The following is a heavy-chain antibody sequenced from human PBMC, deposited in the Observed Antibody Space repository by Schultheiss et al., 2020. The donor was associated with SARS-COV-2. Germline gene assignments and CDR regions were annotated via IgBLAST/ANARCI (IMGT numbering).Heavy chain of an antibody. J-gene: IGHJ6*02. V-gene: IGHV3-48*03. CDR2: ISESDTESDTSI. D-gene: IGHD2-8*01. Sequence: GGSLRLSCAASGFTFSSYEMNWVRQAPGKGLEWLSYISESDTESDTSILYADSVKGRFTVSRDNVKNSLYLQMTSLRAEDTAVYYCAREANGYYGMDVWGQGTTVTVSS. CDR1: GFTFSSYE. CDR3: AREANGYYGMDV.